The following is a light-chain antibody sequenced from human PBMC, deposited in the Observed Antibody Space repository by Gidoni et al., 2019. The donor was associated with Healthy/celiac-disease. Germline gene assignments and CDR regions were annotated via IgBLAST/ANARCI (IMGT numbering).Light chain of an antibody. J-gene: IGKJ1*01. Sequence: DIQMTQSPSTLSASVGDRVTITCRASQSISSWLAWYQQKPGKAPKVLIYKASNLESGVPSRFSGSGSGTEFTLTIGSLQPDDVATYYCQQYSVYWTFGQGTKVEIK. CDR1: QSISSW. CDR3: QQYSVYWT. V-gene: IGKV1-5*03. CDR2: KAS.